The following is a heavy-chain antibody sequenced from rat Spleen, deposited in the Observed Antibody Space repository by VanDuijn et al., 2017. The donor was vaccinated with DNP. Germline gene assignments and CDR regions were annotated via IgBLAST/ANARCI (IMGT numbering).Heavy chain of an antibody. J-gene: IGHJ4*01. CDR3: ARRGGNSALYAMDA. CDR2: INKDSTTM. V-gene: IGHV4-2*01. CDR1: GFNFNDYW. Sequence: EVKLVESGGGLVQPGRSLKLSCAPSGFNFNDYWMGWVRQAPGKGLEWIGEINKDSTTMNYSPSLKDKFTISRDNAQNTQYLQMDSLRSEDTANYYCARRGGNSALYAMDAWGQGTSVTVSS. D-gene: IGHD4-4*01.